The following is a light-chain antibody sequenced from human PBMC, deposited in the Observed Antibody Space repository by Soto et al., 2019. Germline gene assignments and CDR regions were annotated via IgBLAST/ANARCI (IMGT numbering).Light chain of an antibody. Sequence: EIVLTQSPATLSVSPGERAILSCRASQSVRSNLAWYQQKPGQAPRLLIYGASTGATDIPARFSGSGSETELTLTINSLQSDDFAVYYCHQYSDWPLTFGGGTKV. CDR2: GAS. CDR3: HQYSDWPLT. CDR1: QSVRSN. V-gene: IGKV3-15*01. J-gene: IGKJ4*01.